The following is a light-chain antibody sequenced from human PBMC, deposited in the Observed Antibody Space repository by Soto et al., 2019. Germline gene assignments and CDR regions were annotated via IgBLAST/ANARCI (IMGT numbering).Light chain of an antibody. Sequence: EIVWTQYPATLSLSPGERATLSCRASQSVSSYLAWYQQKPGQAPRLLIYDASNKATGIPARFSGSGSGTDFTLTISSLEPQDFAVYYCQQRSNWPALTFGGGTKVEI. CDR1: QSVSSY. V-gene: IGKV3-11*01. CDR3: QQRSNWPALT. J-gene: IGKJ4*01. CDR2: DAS.